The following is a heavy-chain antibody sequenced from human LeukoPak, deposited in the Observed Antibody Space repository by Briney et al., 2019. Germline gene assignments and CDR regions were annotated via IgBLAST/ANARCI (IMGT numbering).Heavy chain of an antibody. Sequence: SETLSLTCAVYGGSFSGYYWSWIRQPPGKGLEWIGEINHSGSTNYNPSLKSRVTISVDTSKNQLSLKLSSVTAADTAVYYCARGRGSSYYYYGMDVWGQGTTVTVSS. CDR3: ARGRGSSYYYYGMDV. CDR1: GGSFSGYY. V-gene: IGHV4-34*01. D-gene: IGHD6-13*01. J-gene: IGHJ6*02. CDR2: INHSGST.